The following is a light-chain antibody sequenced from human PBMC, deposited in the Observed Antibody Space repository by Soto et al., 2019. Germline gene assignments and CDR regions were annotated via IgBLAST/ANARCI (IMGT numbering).Light chain of an antibody. Sequence: DIQLTQSPSFLSASVGDRVTITCRASQGISTFLAWYQLKPGKAPKLLIYAASTLQSGVPSRFSGSGSVTEFTLTLTSLQPEDFSTYYRQQLNTYPITSAQGTRLEIK. CDR1: QGISTF. J-gene: IGKJ5*01. V-gene: IGKV1-9*01. CDR3: QQLNTYPIT. CDR2: AAS.